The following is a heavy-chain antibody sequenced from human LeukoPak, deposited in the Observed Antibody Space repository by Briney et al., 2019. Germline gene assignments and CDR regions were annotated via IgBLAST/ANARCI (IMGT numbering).Heavy chain of an antibody. V-gene: IGHV3-21*01. J-gene: IGHJ6*02. CDR1: GFTFSSYG. Sequence: NPGGSLRLSCAASGFTFSSYGMNWVRQAPGKGLEWVSSISSSSSYIYYADSVKGRFTISRDNAKNSLYLQMNSLRAEDTAVYYCARDTNYGDSYGMDVWGQGTTVTVSS. CDR3: ARDTNYGDSYGMDV. CDR2: ISSSSSYI. D-gene: IGHD4-17*01.